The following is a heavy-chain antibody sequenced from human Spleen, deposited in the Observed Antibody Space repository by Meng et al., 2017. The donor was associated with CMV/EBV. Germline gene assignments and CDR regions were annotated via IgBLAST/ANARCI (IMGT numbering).Heavy chain of an antibody. J-gene: IGHJ4*02. CDR3: ARQAGRNYYDSSGYPGY. V-gene: IGHV5-51*01. CDR2: IYPGDSDT. D-gene: IGHD3-22*01. CDR1: YSFTNSW. Sequence: YSFTNSWIGWGRQMPGKGLEWMGIIYPGDSDTRYSPSFHDQVTISADKSISTAYLQWSSLKASDTAIYYCARQAGRNYYDSSGYPGYWGQGTLVTVSS.